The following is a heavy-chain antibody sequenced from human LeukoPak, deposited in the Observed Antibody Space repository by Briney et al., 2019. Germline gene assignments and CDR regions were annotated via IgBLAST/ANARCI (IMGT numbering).Heavy chain of an antibody. J-gene: IGHJ6*02. D-gene: IGHD2-2*01. CDR3: AGVVPAAIGLESSMDV. V-gene: IGHV4-39*01. CDR1: GGSISSSSYY. Sequence: SSETLSLTCTVSGGSISSSSYYWGWIRQPPGKGLEWIGSIYYSGSTYYNPSLKSRVTISVDTSKNQFSLKLSSVTAADTAVYYCAGVVPAAIGLESSMDVWGQGTTVTVSS. CDR2: IYYSGST.